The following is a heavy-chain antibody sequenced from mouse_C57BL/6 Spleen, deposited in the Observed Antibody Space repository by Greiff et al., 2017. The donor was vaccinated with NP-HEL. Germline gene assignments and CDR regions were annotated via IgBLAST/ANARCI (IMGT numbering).Heavy chain of an antibody. CDR3: ARYYYGSSPPYYAMDY. CDR1: GYAFSSSW. D-gene: IGHD1-1*01. J-gene: IGHJ4*01. CDR2: IYPGDGDT. V-gene: IGHV1-82*01. Sequence: VQLQQSGPELVKPGASVKISCTASGYAFSSSWMNWVTQRPGKGLEWIGRIYPGDGDTNYNGKFKGKATLTADKSSSTAYLQLSSLTSEDSAVYFCARYYYGSSPPYYAMDYWGQGTSVTVSS.